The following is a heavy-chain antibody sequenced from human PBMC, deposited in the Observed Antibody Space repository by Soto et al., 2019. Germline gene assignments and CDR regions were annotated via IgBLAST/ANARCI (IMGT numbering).Heavy chain of an antibody. V-gene: IGHV1-69*13. J-gene: IGHJ6*02. CDR1: GGTYSSYA. CDR3: ARDGTGTTGYYYGMDV. Sequence: SVKVSCKAFGGTYSSYAISWVRQAPGQGLEWMGGIIPIFGTANYAQKFQGRVTITADESTSTAYMELSSLRSEDTAVYYCARDGTGTTGYYYGMDVWGQGTTVTVSS. CDR2: IIPIFGTA. D-gene: IGHD1-7*01.